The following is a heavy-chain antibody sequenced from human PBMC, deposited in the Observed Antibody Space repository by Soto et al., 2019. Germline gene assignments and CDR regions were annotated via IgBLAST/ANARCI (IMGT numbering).Heavy chain of an antibody. CDR3: ARDFKAPNDAWAFDF. J-gene: IGHJ4*02. D-gene: IGHD3-16*01. CDR2: IYHRGTT. Sequence: QVQMQESGPGLVMASGTLSLTCAVSGASISSDDWWNWVRQPPGKGLEWIGEIYHRGTTIYNPSLKSRVTISIDESKNHFSLNLTSVTAADTAVYYCARDFKAPNDAWAFDFWGQGTLVTVSS. CDR1: GASISSDDW. V-gene: IGHV4-4*02.